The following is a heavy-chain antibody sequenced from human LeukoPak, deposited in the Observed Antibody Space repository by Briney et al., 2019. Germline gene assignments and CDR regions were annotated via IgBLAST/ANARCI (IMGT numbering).Heavy chain of an antibody. CDR3: STAYGGSGSD. CDR2: IKSKTNGETV. V-gene: IGHV3-15*01. J-gene: IGHJ4*02. Sequence: GGSLRLSCAASGFTFSGAWMSWVRQAPGTGLEWVGRIKSKTNGETVDYGAPVKGRFNISRDDSKNTVFLQMNSLKTEDTAVYYCSTAYGGSGSDWGQGTLVTVSS. CDR1: GFTFSGAW. D-gene: IGHD3-10*01.